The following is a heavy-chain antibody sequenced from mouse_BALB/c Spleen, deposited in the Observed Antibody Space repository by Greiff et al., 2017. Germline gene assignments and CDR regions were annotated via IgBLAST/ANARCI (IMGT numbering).Heavy chain of an antibody. CDR3: ARGPTTDY. Sequence: EVKLVESGAELVKPGASVKLSCTASGFNIKDTYMHWVKQRPEQGLEWIGRIDPANGNTKYDPKFQGKATITADTSSNTAYLQLSSLTSEDTAVYYCARGPTTDYWGQGTTLTVSS. CDR1: GFNIKDTY. V-gene: IGHV14-3*02. CDR2: IDPANGNT. D-gene: IGHD1-1*01. J-gene: IGHJ2*01.